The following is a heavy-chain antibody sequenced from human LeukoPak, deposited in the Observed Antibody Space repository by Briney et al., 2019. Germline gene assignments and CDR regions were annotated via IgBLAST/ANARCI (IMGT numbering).Heavy chain of an antibody. V-gene: IGHV4-31*11. J-gene: IGHJ3*02. D-gene: IGHD3-22*01. CDR1: GDSISSDIW. CDR2: IYYSGST. CDR3: ARARYSGYSGYYYDSSGYYHDAFDI. Sequence: PSGTLSLTCAVPGDSISSDIWWNWVRQHPGKGLEWIGYIYYSGSTYYNPSLKSRVTIPVDTSKNQFSLKLSSVTAADTAVYYCARARYSGYSGYYYDSSGYYHDAFDIWGQGTMVTVSS.